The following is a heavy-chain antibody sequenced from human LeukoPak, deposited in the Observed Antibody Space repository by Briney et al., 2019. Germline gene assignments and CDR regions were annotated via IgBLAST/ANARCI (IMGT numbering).Heavy chain of an antibody. V-gene: IGHV3-30*18. CDR3: AKDRTVGASYWYFDL. CDR2: ISFDKNKE. CDR1: GFTFASYG. Sequence: GGSLRLSCAASGFTFASYGMHWVRQAPGKGPEWVAVISFDKNKEFYTDSVKGRFTISRDNSRDILYLQMNSLRPEDTAVYYCAKDRTVGASYWYFDLWGRGTLVTVSS. D-gene: IGHD1-26*01. J-gene: IGHJ2*01.